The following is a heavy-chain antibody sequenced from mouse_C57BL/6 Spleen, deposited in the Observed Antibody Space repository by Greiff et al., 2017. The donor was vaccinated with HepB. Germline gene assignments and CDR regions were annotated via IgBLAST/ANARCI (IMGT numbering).Heavy chain of an antibody. CDR2: ISNLAYSI. J-gene: IGHJ4*01. Sequence: EVQLVESGGGLVQPGGSLKLSCAASGFTFSDYGMAWVRQAPRKWPEWVAFISNLAYSIYYADTVTGRFTISRENAKNTLYLEMSSLRSEDTAMYYCARRVLRRYYYAMDYWGQGTSVTVSS. D-gene: IGHD2-4*01. CDR3: ARRVLRRYYYAMDY. V-gene: IGHV5-15*04. CDR1: GFTFSDYG.